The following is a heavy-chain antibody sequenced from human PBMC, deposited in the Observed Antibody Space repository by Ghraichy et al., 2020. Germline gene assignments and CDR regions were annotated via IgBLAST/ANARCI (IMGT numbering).Heavy chain of an antibody. V-gene: IGHV3-53*01. CDR1: GFTVSSNY. CDR3: ARGIPPDY. D-gene: IGHD1-14*01. CDR2: IYSGGST. J-gene: IGHJ4*02. Sequence: GESLNISCAASGFTVSSNYMSWVRQAPGKGLEWVSVIYSGGSTYYADSVKGRFTISRDNSKNTLYLQMTSLRAEDTAVYYCARGIPPDYWGQGTLVTVSS.